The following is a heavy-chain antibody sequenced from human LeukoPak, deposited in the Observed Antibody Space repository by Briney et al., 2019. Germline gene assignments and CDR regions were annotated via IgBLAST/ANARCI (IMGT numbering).Heavy chain of an antibody. CDR3: ARENILTGYPFDY. V-gene: IGHV3-74*01. Sequence: AGSLRLSCAASGFTFSRYWMHWVRQAPGKGLVWVSRINSDGSTTNYADSVKGRFTVSRDNAKSTLYLQMNSLRAEDTAVYYCARENILTGYPFDYWGQGTLVTVSS. J-gene: IGHJ4*02. CDR2: INSDGSTT. CDR1: GFTFSRYW. D-gene: IGHD3-9*01.